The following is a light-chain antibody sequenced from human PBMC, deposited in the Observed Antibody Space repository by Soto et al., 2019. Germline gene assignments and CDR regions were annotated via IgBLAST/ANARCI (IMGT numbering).Light chain of an antibody. V-gene: IGKV3-20*01. CDR1: QSVSTSY. CDR2: GSS. CDR3: QQYGSVPLT. J-gene: IGKJ4*01. Sequence: EIVLTQSPGTLSLSPGERATLSCRASQSVSTSYLAWYQQKPGQAPRLLIYGSSSRATGSPDRFSGSGSGADFTLTISRLEPEDFAVYYCQQYGSVPLTFGGGTKVEIK.